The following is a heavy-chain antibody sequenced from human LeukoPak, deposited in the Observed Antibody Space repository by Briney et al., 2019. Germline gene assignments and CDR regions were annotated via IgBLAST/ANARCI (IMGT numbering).Heavy chain of an antibody. CDR1: GFTFSSYW. J-gene: IGHJ3*02. Sequence: GSLRLSCAASGFTFSSYWMSWIRQPPGKGLEWIGYIYYSGSTNYNPSLKSRVTISVDTSKNQFSLKLSSVTAADTAVYYCARGLYYDSTRGAFDIWGQGTMVTVSS. CDR2: IYYSGST. D-gene: IGHD3-22*01. V-gene: IGHV4-59*01. CDR3: ARGLYYDSTRGAFDI.